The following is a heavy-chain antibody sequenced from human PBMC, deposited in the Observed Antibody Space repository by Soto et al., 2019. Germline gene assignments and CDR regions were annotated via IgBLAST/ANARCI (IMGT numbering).Heavy chain of an antibody. CDR3: ARQIVIAVGQCLDY. CDR2: IYYSGST. J-gene: IGHJ4*02. Sequence: SETLSLTCTVSGGSISSYYWSWIRQPPGKGLEWIGYIYYSGSTNYNPSLKSRVTISVDTSKNQFSLKLSSVTAADTAVYYCARQIVIAVGQCLDYWGQGTLVTVSS. D-gene: IGHD6-19*01. V-gene: IGHV4-59*08. CDR1: GGSISSYY.